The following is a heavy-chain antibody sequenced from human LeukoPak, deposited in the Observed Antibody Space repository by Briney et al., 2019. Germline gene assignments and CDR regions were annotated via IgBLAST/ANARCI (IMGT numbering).Heavy chain of an antibody. CDR2: IYSGDSV. Sequence: GGSLRLSCAASGFTVSSNYMSWVRQAPGKGLEWVSVIYSGDSVYYADSVKVRFTIFRDNSKNTLYLQMNSLRAEDTAVYYCARNLGATGPHDAFDIWGQGTMVTVSS. J-gene: IGHJ3*02. CDR1: GFTVSSNY. V-gene: IGHV3-53*01. CDR3: ARNLGATGPHDAFDI. D-gene: IGHD1-26*01.